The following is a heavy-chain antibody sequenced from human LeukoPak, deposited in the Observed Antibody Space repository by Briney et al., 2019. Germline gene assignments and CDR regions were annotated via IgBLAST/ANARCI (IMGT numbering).Heavy chain of an antibody. D-gene: IGHD2-21*02. CDR3: ARDPAYCGGDCYSVYRDAFDI. Sequence: PGGPLRLSCAASGFTFSSYNMNWVRQAPGKGLEWVSSIYRRSSYILYADSVRGRFSISRDNAKNSLYLQINSLRAEDTAVYYCARDPAYCGGDCYSVYRDAFDIWGQGTRVTVSS. CDR1: GFTFSSYN. J-gene: IGHJ3*02. V-gene: IGHV3-21*01. CDR2: IYRRSSYI.